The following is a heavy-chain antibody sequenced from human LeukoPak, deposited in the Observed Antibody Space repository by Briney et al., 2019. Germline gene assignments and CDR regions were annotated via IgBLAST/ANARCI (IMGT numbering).Heavy chain of an antibody. CDR1: GGSISSYY. D-gene: IGHD6-6*01. V-gene: IGHV4-4*07. J-gene: IGHJ6*03. CDR3: ARDQSTRQYSPMDV. Sequence: PSETLSLTCTVSGGSISSYYWSWIRQPAGKGLEWIGRIYTSASTNYNPSLKSRVTMSVDTSRNQFSLKLSSVTAADTAVYYCARDQSTRQYSPMDVWGKGTAVTVSS. CDR2: IYTSAST.